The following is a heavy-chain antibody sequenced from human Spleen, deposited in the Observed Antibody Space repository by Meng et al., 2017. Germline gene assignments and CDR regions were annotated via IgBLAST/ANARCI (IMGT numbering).Heavy chain of an antibody. CDR1: GGSISNGDYY. J-gene: IGHJ5*02. CDR3: VRSSGWVRTGFDP. V-gene: IGHV4-39*01. CDR2: IGHSGTT. Sequence: LQLQESGPGLVKPSQTLSLTCTVSGGSISNGDYYWSWIRQPPGKGLEWIGSIGHSGTTYYTPSLRRRVTVSIDTSKNQFSLEVTSVTAADTAVYYCVRSSGWVRTGFDPWGQGTLVTVSS. D-gene: IGHD6-19*01.